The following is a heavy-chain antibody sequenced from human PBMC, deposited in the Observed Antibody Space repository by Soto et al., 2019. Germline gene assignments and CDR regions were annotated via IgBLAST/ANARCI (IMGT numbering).Heavy chain of an antibody. D-gene: IGHD6-19*01. CDR1: SDSISSYY. V-gene: IGHV4-59*08. J-gene: IGHJ4*02. CDR2: NDYSGNT. Sequence: QVQLQESGPGLVRPSETLSLTCTVSSDSISSYYWIWLRQSPGKGLECIGYNDYSGNTNYNPSLKSRVTISGDTSKNQFSLRLSSVTAADAAVYYCARAVGDPLYYLDYWGQGTLVTVSS. CDR3: ARAVGDPLYYLDY.